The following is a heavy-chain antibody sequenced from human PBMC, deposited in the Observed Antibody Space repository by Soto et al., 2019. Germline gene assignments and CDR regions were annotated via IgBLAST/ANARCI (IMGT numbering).Heavy chain of an antibody. J-gene: IGHJ6*02. CDR3: ARDPGYSYGRYYHYDMDV. CDR2: IYCSGST. Sequence: SDPLSLTRTVCEDSICRYYWSWFRPNPGKGLEWIGYIYCSGSTNYNPSLKSRVTISVDTSKNQFSLKLSSVTAADTAVYYCARDPGYSYGRYYHYDMDVWGQGTTVTLS. D-gene: IGHD5-18*01. CDR1: EDSICRYY. V-gene: IGHV4-59*01.